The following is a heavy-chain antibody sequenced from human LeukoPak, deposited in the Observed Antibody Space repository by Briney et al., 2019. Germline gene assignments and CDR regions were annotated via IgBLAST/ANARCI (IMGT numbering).Heavy chain of an antibody. CDR1: GYTFTSYG. V-gene: IGHV1-18*01. J-gene: IGHJ3*02. CDR3: ASLKNYYDSSGYLVTDAFDI. D-gene: IGHD3-22*01. Sequence: ASVKVSCKASGYTFTSYGISWVRQAPGQGLEWMGWISAYNGNTNYAQKLQGRVTMTTDTSTSTAHMELRSLKSDDTAVYYCASLKNYYDSSGYLVTDAFDIWGQGTMVTVSS. CDR2: ISAYNGNT.